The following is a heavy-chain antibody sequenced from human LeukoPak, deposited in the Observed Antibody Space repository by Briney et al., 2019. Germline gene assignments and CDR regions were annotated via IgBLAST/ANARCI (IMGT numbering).Heavy chain of an antibody. D-gene: IGHD4-17*01. CDR2: IWYDGSNK. Sequence: GGSLRLSCAASGFTFSSYGMHWVRQAPGKGLEWVAVIWYDGSNKYYADSVKGRFTISRDNSKNTLYLQMNSLRAEDTAVYYCVRDAATVTPALYYFDYWGQGTLVTVSS. J-gene: IGHJ4*02. V-gene: IGHV3-33*01. CDR3: VRDAATVTPALYYFDY. CDR1: GFTFSSYG.